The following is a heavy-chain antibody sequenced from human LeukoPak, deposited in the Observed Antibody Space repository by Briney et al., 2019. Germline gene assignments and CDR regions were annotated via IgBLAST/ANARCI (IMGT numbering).Heavy chain of an antibody. Sequence: SVKVSCKASGGTFSSYAISWVRQAPGQGLEWMGGIIPIFGTANYAQKFQGRVTITTDESTSTAYMELSSLRSEDTAVYYCAKARGPAYSGDRGYFDYWGQGTLVTVSS. D-gene: IGHD7-27*01. CDR2: IIPIFGTA. CDR3: AKARGPAYSGDRGYFDY. J-gene: IGHJ4*02. CDR1: GGTFSSYA. V-gene: IGHV1-69*05.